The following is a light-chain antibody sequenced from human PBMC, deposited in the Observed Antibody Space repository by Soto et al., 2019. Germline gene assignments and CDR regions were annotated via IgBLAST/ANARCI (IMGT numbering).Light chain of an antibody. CDR3: SSYTDFNLYV. CDR1: RSDVGGYNY. V-gene: IGLV2-14*03. CDR2: DVS. J-gene: IGLJ1*01. Sequence: QSVLTQPASVSGAPGQPISIPCTGTRSDVGGYNYVPWYQHQPGKAPKLVIFDVSGRPSGISNRFSGSKSGNTASLTISGLRPEDEADYYCSSYTDFNLYVFGTGTKVTVL.